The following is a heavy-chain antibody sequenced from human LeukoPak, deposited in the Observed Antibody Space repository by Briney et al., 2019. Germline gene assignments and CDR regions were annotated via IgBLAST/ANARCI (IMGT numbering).Heavy chain of an antibody. Sequence: GGSLRLSCAGSGFTFSNYAMGWVRQAPGKGLEWVSAISGSGGSTYYADSVKGRFTISRDNSKNTLYLQMNSLRAEDTAVYYCAKGGVVVTAIPYDAFDIWGQGTMVTVSS. D-gene: IGHD2-21*02. CDR1: GFTFSNYA. V-gene: IGHV3-23*01. CDR3: AKGGVVVTAIPYDAFDI. CDR2: ISGSGGST. J-gene: IGHJ3*02.